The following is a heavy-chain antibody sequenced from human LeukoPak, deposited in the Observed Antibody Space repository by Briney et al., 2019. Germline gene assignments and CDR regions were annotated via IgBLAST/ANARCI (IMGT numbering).Heavy chain of an antibody. D-gene: IGHD6-13*01. Sequence: ASVKVSCKASGYTFTGYYMHWVRQAPGQGLEWMGRINPNSGGTNYAQKFQGRVTMTRNTSISTAYMELSSLRSEDTAVYYCARGYHSSSSSYYMDVWGKGTTVTVSS. CDR3: ARGYHSSSSSYYMDV. CDR1: GYTFTGYY. V-gene: IGHV1-2*06. J-gene: IGHJ6*03. CDR2: INPNSGGT.